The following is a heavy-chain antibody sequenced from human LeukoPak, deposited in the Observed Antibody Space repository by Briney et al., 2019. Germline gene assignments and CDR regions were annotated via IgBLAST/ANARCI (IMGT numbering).Heavy chain of an antibody. J-gene: IGHJ4*02. D-gene: IGHD5-18*01. V-gene: IGHV4-59*01. CDR2: IYYSGST. CDR3: ARRIQLWSPFDY. CDR1: GGSISSYY. Sequence: PSETLSLTCTVSGGSISSYYWSWIRQPPGKGLEWIGYIYYSGSTNYNPSLKSRVTISVDTSKNQFSLKLSSVTAADTALYYCARRIQLWSPFDYWGQGTLVTVSS.